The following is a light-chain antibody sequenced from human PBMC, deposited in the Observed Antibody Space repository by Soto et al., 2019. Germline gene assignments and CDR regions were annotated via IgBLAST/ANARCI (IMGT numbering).Light chain of an antibody. J-gene: IGLJ1*01. CDR1: SSTVGGFNA. CDR3: CSYVGATTYV. V-gene: IGLV2-23*01. CDR2: EGI. Sequence: QSVLTQPASVSGSPGQSITISCTGTSSTVGGFNAVSWYQQHPGKAPKVIIYEGIKRPSGVSNRFSGSNSGSMASLTISGLQAEDEADYYCCSYVGATTYVFGTGTKVTVL.